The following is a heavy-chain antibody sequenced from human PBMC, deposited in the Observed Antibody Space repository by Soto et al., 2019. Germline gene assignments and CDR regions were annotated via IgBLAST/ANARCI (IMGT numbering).Heavy chain of an antibody. V-gene: IGHV2-70*01. D-gene: IGHD6-13*01. CDR2: IDWDDDK. Sequence: SAPTLVNTTPTLTMTSTFSGSSLSTCGMCVSWIRQPPGKALEWLALIDWDDDKYYSTSLKTRLTISKDTSKNQVVRTMTNMDPVDTATYYCARIPAGAYSSSWPNLDYWGQGTLVTVSS. J-gene: IGHJ4*02. CDR3: ARIPAGAYSSSWPNLDY. CDR1: GSSLSTCGMC.